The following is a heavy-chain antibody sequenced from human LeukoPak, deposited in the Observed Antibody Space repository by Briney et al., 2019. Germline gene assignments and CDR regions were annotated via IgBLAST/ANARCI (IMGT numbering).Heavy chain of an antibody. CDR1: GFTFSSYG. Sequence: GGSLRLSCAASGFTFSSYGMHWVRQAPGKGLEWVAVIWYDGSNKYYADSVKGRFTISRDNSKNTLYLQMNSLRAEDTAVYYCAGHPFSRPFEYWGQGTLVTVSS. J-gene: IGHJ4*02. CDR3: AGHPFSRPFEY. D-gene: IGHD6-6*01. V-gene: IGHV3-33*01. CDR2: IWYDGSNK.